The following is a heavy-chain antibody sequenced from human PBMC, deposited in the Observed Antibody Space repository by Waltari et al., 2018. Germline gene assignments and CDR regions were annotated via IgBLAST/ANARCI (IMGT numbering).Heavy chain of an antibody. D-gene: IGHD6-13*01. CDR1: GFTFSSYG. J-gene: IGHJ5*02. CDR3: AKGVAAATYGWFDP. CDR2: IWYDGSNK. V-gene: IGHV3-30*18. Sequence: QVQLVESGGGVVQPGRSLRLSCAASGFTFSSYGMHWVRQAPGKGLEWVEVIWYDGSNKYYADSVKGRFTISRDKSKNTLYLQMNSLRAEDTAMYYCAKGVAAATYGWFDPWGQGTLVTVSS.